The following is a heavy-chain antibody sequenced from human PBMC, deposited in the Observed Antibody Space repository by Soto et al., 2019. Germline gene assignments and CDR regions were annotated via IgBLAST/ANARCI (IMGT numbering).Heavy chain of an antibody. Sequence: SETLSLTCTVSGGYIRRYYWSCIRQPPGKGLEWIGYIYYSGSTNYNPSLKSRVTISVDTSKNQFSLKLDSVTAADTAVYYCARLGGYYQAFDQWGQGSLVTVS. V-gene: IGHV4-59*08. CDR2: IYYSGST. CDR3: ARLGGYYQAFDQ. D-gene: IGHD3-22*01. J-gene: IGHJ4*02. CDR1: GGYIRRYY.